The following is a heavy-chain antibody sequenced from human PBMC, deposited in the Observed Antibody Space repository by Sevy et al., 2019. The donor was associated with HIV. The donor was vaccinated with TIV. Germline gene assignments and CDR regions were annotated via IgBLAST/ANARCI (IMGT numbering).Heavy chain of an antibody. J-gene: IGHJ6*02. V-gene: IGHV3-21*01. CDR1: GFTIRTYN. Sequence: GGSLRLSCADSGFTIRTYNMNWVRQAPGKGLEWVSSISSSSTYIYYENSVKGRFTISRGNAKNSRYLQMSSLRAEDTAVYYCARDLVIPATTDYFYYGIDVWGQGTTVTVSS. CDR3: ARDLVIPATTDYFYYGIDV. CDR2: ISSSSTYI. D-gene: IGHD2-15*01.